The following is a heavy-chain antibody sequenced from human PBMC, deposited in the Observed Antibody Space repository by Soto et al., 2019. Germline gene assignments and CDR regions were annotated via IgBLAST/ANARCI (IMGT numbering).Heavy chain of an antibody. J-gene: IGHJ4*02. CDR3: ARQVVDGAVTGAGSFDY. Sequence: QVQLQESGPGVVKSSETLSLTCTVSGGSISSSSYYWGWIRQPPGKGLEWIGSFYYSGSTYYYTSLKSRVTISGDPSENQLSLKLGSVTAADTAVYYCARQVVDGAVTGAGSFDYWGQGTLVTVSS. D-gene: IGHD3-10*01. CDR1: GGSISSSSYY. V-gene: IGHV4-39*01. CDR2: FYYSGST.